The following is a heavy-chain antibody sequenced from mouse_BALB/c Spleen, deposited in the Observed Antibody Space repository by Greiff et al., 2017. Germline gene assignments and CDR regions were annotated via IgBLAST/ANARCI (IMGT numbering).Heavy chain of an antibody. Sequence: EVKLQESGPGLVKPSQSLSLTCTVTGYSITSDYAWNWIRQFPGNKLEWMGYISYSGSTSYNPSLKSRISITRDTSKNQFFLQLNSVTTEDTATYYCARLRSYDFAYWGQGTLVTVSA. D-gene: IGHD1-1*01. CDR1: GYSITSDYA. CDR2: ISYSGST. V-gene: IGHV3-2*02. CDR3: ARLRSYDFAY. J-gene: IGHJ3*01.